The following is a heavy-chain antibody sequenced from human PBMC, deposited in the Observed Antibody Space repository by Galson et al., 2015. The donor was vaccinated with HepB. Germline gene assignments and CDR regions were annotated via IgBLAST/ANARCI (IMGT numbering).Heavy chain of an antibody. Sequence: SVKVSCKASGYTFTSYAMHWVRQAPGQRLEWMGWINAGNGNTKYSQKFQGRVTITRDTSASTAYMELSSLRSEDTAVYYCARRCCSGGRFNWFDPWGQGTLVTVSS. D-gene: IGHD2-15*01. CDR1: GYTFTSYA. J-gene: IGHJ5*02. V-gene: IGHV1-3*01. CDR2: INAGNGNT. CDR3: ARRCCSGGRFNWFDP.